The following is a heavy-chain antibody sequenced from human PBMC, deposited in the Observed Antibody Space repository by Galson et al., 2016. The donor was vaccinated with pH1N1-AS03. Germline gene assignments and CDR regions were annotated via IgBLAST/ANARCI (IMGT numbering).Heavy chain of an antibody. D-gene: IGHD5-18*01. CDR1: GFTFSTYW. Sequence: SLRLSCAASGFTFSTYWMRWVRQAPGKGLEWVASMNHGGSERSYVAPVKGRFTISRDNAKNSLYLQLNSLRAEDTAIYYCATPRASGTTMVTRLDYWGQGILVTVSS. J-gene: IGHJ4*02. CDR3: ATPRASGTTMVTRLDY. CDR2: MNHGGSER. V-gene: IGHV3-7*01.